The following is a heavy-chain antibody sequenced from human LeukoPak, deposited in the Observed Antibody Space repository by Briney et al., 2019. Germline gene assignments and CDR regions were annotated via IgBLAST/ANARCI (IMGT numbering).Heavy chain of an antibody. CDR2: IYYSGST. D-gene: IGHD3-22*01. Sequence: SETLSLTRTVSGGTISSNSYYWGWIRQPPGKGLEWIGSIYYSGSTYYNPSLKSRVTISIDTSKNQFSLKLTSVTAADTAVYYCARRPQFVVSSGYSTPFDYWGQGTLVTVSS. CDR3: ARRPQFVVSSGYSTPFDY. J-gene: IGHJ4*02. V-gene: IGHV4-39*01. CDR1: GGTISSNSYY.